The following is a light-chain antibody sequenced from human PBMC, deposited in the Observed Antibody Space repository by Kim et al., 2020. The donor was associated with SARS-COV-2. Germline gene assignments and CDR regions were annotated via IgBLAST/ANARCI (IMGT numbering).Light chain of an antibody. CDR3: QQYNNWPRGT. Sequence: SPGDRATLPCRASQSVSSNLAWYQQKPGKAPRVLIYGASTRATGIPARFSGSGSGTEFTLTISSLQSEDFAVYHCQQYNNWPRGTFGQGTKVDIK. CDR2: GAS. J-gene: IGKJ1*01. V-gene: IGKV3-15*01. CDR1: QSVSSN.